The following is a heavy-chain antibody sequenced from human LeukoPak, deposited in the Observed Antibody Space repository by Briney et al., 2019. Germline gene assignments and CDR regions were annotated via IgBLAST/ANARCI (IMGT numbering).Heavy chain of an antibody. CDR3: ASTSAMVYFDY. CDR1: SGSFSVYH. CDR2: INHRGST. J-gene: IGHJ4*02. D-gene: IGHD5-18*01. V-gene: IGHV4-34*01. Sequence: SETLSLTCAVYSGSFSVYHWSWIRQPPGKGLEWIGEINHRGSTNYNPSLKSRVTISVDTSKNQFSLKLSSVTAADTAVYYCASTSAMVYFDYWGQGTLVTVSP.